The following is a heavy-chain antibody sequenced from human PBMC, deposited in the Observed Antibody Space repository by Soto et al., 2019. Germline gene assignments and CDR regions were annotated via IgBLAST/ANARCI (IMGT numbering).Heavy chain of an antibody. CDR1: GGSISSYY. CDR2: IYYSGST. V-gene: IGHV4-59*01. D-gene: IGHD1-1*01. Sequence: SETLSLTCTVSGGSISSYYWSWIRQPPGKGLEWIGYIYYSGSTNYNPSLKSRVTISVDTSKNQFSLKLSSLRAEETAVYFCVSRYGNNWFFDSWGPGTLVTVSS. J-gene: IGHJ4*02. CDR3: VSRYGNNWFFDS.